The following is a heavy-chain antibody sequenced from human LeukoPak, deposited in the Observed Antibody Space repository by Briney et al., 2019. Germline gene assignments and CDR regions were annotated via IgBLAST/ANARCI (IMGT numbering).Heavy chain of an antibody. D-gene: IGHD5-18*01. Sequence: PSETLSLTCTVSGGSISSYYWSWIRQPPGKGLEWIGYMYYSGSTNYNPSLKSRVTISVDTSKNQFSLKLSSVTAADTAVYYCAREGGYSYGFSYYYMDVWGKGTTVTISS. CDR3: AREGGYSYGFSYYYMDV. CDR1: GGSISSYY. J-gene: IGHJ6*03. V-gene: IGHV4-59*12. CDR2: MYYSGST.